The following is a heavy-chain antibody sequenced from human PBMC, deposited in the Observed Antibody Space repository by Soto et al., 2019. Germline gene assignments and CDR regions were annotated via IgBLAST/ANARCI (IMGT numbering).Heavy chain of an antibody. J-gene: IGHJ5*02. Sequence: SETLSLTCAVSGFSISSGYFWGWIRQPPGKGPEWLGSIYHSGTTYYNPSVKGRVTISVDTSKNQFSLKMSSVTAADTAVYYCARDSSGYYWFDPWGQGPLVTVSS. CDR1: GFSISSGYF. CDR2: IYHSGTT. D-gene: IGHD3-22*01. CDR3: ARDSSGYYWFDP. V-gene: IGHV4-38-2*02.